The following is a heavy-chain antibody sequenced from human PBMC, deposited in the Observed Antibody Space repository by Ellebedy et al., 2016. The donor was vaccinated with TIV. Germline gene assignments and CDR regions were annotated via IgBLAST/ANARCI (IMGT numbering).Heavy chain of an antibody. J-gene: IGHJ6*02. CDR1: GFTFSSYD. Sequence: GGSLRLSCAASGFTFSSYDMNWVRQAPGKGLEWVSSISGGGDYIYYADSVTGRFTISRDNAKSSVYLQMDSLRDEDTAVYYCAVLVAAGMDVWGLGTTVTVSS. CDR2: ISGGGDYI. V-gene: IGHV3-21*06. D-gene: IGHD5-12*01. CDR3: AVLVAAGMDV.